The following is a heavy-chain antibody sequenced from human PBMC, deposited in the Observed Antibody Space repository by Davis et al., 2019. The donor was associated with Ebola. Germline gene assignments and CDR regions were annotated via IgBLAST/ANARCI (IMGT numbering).Heavy chain of an antibody. Sequence: GGSLRLSCAASGFTFSTYAIHWVRQAPGKGLEWVSVITYDGTNKYYADSVKGRLTISRDNSKNTLYLEMNSLRAEDTAVYYCARDRGGFHAFDIWGQGTVLTVSS. V-gene: IGHV3-30-3*01. CDR3: ARDRGGFHAFDI. D-gene: IGHD3-10*01. J-gene: IGHJ3*02. CDR2: ITYDGTNK. CDR1: GFTFSTYA.